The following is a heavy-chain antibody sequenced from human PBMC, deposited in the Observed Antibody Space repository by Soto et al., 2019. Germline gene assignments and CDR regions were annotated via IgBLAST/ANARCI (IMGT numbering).Heavy chain of an antibody. J-gene: IGHJ6*02. D-gene: IGHD6-19*01. CDR2: ISSSSSYI. V-gene: IGHV3-21*01. CDR1: GFTFSSYS. Sequence: GGSLRLSCAASGFTFSSYSMNWVRQAPGKGLEWVSSISSSSSYIYYADSVKGRFTISRDNAKNSLYLQMNSLRDEDTAVYYCAREVPLGDSSEGMDVWGQGTTVTVSS. CDR3: AREVPLGDSSEGMDV.